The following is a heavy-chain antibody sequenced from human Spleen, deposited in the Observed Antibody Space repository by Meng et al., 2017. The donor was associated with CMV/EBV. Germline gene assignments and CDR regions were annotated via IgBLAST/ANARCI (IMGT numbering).Heavy chain of an antibody. CDR3: ARASDVPSVEISGVIVFYVFDF. CDR1: GFTFRKYA. V-gene: IGHV3-23*01. CDR2: LSGAGENT. J-gene: IGHJ4*02. D-gene: IGHD1-20*01. Sequence: GGSLRLSCAASGFTFRKYAMTWVRQAPGRGLEWVSALSGAGENTYYADSVQGRFTISRDNSRNTMYLHISNLRAEDTAVYYCARASDVPSVEISGVIVFYVFDFWGQGTLVTVSS.